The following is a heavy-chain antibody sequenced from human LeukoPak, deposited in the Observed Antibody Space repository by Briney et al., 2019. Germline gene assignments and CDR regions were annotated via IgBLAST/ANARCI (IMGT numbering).Heavy chain of an antibody. CDR2: INAGNGNT. CDR1: GYTFTSYA. D-gene: IGHD6-13*01. Sequence: ASVKVSCRASGYTFTSYAMHWVRQAPGQRLEWMGWINAGNGNTKYSQKFQGRVTITRDTSASTAYMELSSLRSEDKAVYYCARAWQQLEFDYWGQGTLVTVSS. CDR3: ARAWQQLEFDY. J-gene: IGHJ4*02. V-gene: IGHV1-3*01.